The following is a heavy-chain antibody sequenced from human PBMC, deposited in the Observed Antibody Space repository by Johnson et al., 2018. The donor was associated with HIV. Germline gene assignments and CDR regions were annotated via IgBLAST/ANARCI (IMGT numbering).Heavy chain of an antibody. CDR2: ILSDGSNK. V-gene: IGHV3-30*02. CDR1: GFTFSSYG. Sequence: QVQLVESGGGMVQPGGSLRLSCAASGFTFSSYGMHWVRQAPGKGLEWMAFILSDGSNKYHADSVKGRFTISRDNSKNTVYLQMNSLRAEDTAVYYCASILVVAAQEADAFDIWGQGTMVTVSS. J-gene: IGHJ3*02. D-gene: IGHD2-15*01. CDR3: ASILVVAAQEADAFDI.